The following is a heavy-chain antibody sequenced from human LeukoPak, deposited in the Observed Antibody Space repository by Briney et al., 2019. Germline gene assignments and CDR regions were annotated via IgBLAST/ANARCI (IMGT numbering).Heavy chain of an antibody. D-gene: IGHD3-22*01. J-gene: IGHJ3*02. V-gene: IGHV4-61*02. Sequence: SQTLSLTCTVSGGSISSGSYYWRWIRQPAGKGLEWIGRIYTSGCTNYNPSLKSQVTISVATSKNQFSLKLSSVTAADTAVYYCARVRRGYYDSSGYEDAFDIWGQGTMVTVSS. CDR2: IYTSGCT. CDR3: ARVRRGYYDSSGYEDAFDI. CDR1: GGSISSGSYY.